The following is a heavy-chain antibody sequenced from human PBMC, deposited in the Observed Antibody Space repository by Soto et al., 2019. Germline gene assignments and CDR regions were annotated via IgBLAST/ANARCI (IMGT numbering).Heavy chain of an antibody. CDR2: INHSEST. CDR3: ARVRWGTTVVLG. J-gene: IGHJ4*02. CDR1: GGSFSGYY. Sequence: QVQLQQWGAGLLKPSETLSLTCAVYGGSFSGYYWSWIRQPPGKGLEWIGEINHSESTNYNPSLTSRVTISVDTSKNQFSLKLSSVTAADTAVYYCARVRWGTTVVLGWGQGTLVAVSS. D-gene: IGHD4-4*01. V-gene: IGHV4-34*01.